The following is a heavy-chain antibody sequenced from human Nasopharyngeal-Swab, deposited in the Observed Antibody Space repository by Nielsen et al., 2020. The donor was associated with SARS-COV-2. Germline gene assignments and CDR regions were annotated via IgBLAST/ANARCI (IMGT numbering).Heavy chain of an antibody. CDR2: ISGSGGST. D-gene: IGHD5-18*01. J-gene: IGHJ4*02. CDR3: AKGAYVSTNTAMVPFDY. Sequence: GESLKISCAASGFTFSSYAMSWVRQAPGKGLEWVSAISGSGGSTNYADSVKGRSTISRDNSKNTLYLQMNSLRVEDTAVYYCAKGAYVSTNTAMVPFDYWGQGSLVTVSS. CDR1: GFTFSSYA. V-gene: IGHV3-23*01.